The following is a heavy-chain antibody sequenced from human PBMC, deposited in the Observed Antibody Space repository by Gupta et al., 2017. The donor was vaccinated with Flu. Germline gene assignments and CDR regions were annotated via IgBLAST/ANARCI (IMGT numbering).Heavy chain of an antibody. CDR3: ATANRAH. CDR2: IKSTVDGGTI. J-gene: IGHJ4*02. V-gene: IGHV3-15*01. Sequence: MTWIRQAPGKGLEWVGRIKSTVDGGTIDYAAPVKGRFIISRDDSKKTLFLEMTGLKREDTAVYYCATANRAHWGQGTLVTVSS.